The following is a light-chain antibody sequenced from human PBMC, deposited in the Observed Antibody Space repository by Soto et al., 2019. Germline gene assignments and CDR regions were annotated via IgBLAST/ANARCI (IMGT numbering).Light chain of an antibody. CDR1: QTIRSNY. V-gene: IGKV3-20*01. J-gene: IGKJ1*01. Sequence: ETVLTQSPGTLSLSPGERATLSCRASQTIRSNYLAWYRQTPGQAPRLLIYGASNRATGIADRFCGSGSGTDFTLIISRLEPEDFALYYWQQYGSSPWTFGQGTKVEIK. CDR3: QQYGSSPWT. CDR2: GAS.